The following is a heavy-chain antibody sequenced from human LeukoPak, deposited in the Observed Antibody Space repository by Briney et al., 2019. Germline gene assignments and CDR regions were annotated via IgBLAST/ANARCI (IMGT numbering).Heavy chain of an antibody. D-gene: IGHD3-10*01. CDR1: GDSITNGNW. V-gene: IGHV4-4*02. Sequence: SETLSLTCAVSGDSITNGNWWSWVRQPPGKGLDWIGEIYHTGRTNYGPSLKSRVIISVDKSKNQFSLNLNSVTAADTAVYYCARHHYLYYYSAFDIWGQGTMVTVSS. J-gene: IGHJ3*02. CDR3: ARHHYLYYYSAFDI. CDR2: IYHTGRT.